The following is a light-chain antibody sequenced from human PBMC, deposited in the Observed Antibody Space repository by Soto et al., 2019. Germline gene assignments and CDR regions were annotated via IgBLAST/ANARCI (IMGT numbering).Light chain of an antibody. Sequence: DIQMTQSPSSLSASVGDRVTITCRTRQSISSYLDWYQQKPGKAPKLLIYAASSWQSGVPSRFSGSESATDYTHTISSLQADNFATVRYQQGYSTPWFTFGPGTKVYIK. J-gene: IGKJ3*01. V-gene: IGKV1-39*01. CDR2: AAS. CDR1: QSISSY. CDR3: QQGYSTPWFT.